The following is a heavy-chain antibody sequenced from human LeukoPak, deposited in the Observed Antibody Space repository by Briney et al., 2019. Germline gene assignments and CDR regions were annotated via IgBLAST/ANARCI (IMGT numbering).Heavy chain of an antibody. CDR3: AKVTGIKEYSSSWYSTNYYFDY. D-gene: IGHD6-13*01. V-gene: IGHV3-9*01. J-gene: IGHJ4*02. Sequence: GGSLRLSCAASGFTFDDYAMHWVRQAPGKGLEWVSGISWNSGSIGYADSVKGRFTISRDNAKNSLYLQMNSLRAEDTALYYCAKVTGIKEYSSSWYSTNYYFDYWGQGTLVTVSS. CDR2: ISWNSGSI. CDR1: GFTFDDYA.